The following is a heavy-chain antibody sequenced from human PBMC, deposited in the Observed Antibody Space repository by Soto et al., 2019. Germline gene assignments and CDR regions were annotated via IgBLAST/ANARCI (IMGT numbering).Heavy chain of an antibody. CDR3: ARDVETSMDGLNHFDP. J-gene: IGHJ5*02. CDR2: ISSSSSYI. D-gene: IGHD5-18*01. V-gene: IGHV3-21*01. CDR1: GFSFSSDT. Sequence: GGSLRLSCAASGFSFSSDTMNWVRQAPGKGLEWVSSISSSSSYIYYADSVKGRFTISRDNAKNSLYLQMNSLRAEDTAVYYCARDVETSMDGLNHFDPWGQGTLVTVSS.